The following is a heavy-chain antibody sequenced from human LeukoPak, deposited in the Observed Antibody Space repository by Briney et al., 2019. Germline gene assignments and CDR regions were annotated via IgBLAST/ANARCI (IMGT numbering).Heavy chain of an antibody. CDR3: ASPQTVAGPVDAFDI. D-gene: IGHD6-19*01. J-gene: IGHJ3*02. CDR2: ISSSSSYV. CDR1: GFTFSSYS. V-gene: IGHV3-21*01. Sequence: GGSLRLSCAASGFTFSSYSMNWVRQAPGKGLEWVSSISSSSSYVYYADSVKGRFTISRDNAKNSLYLQMNSLRAEDTAVYYCASPQTVAGPVDAFDIWGQGTMVTVSS.